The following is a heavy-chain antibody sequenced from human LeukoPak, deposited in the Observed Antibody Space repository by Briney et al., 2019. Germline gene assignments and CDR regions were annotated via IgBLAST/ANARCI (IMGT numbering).Heavy chain of an antibody. CDR3: ARGISLDY. CDR2: IRSSSSII. V-gene: IGHV3-48*04. CDR1: GFSFSSYS. J-gene: IGHJ4*02. D-gene: IGHD2/OR15-2a*01. Sequence: GGSLRLSCAASGFSFSSYSMNWVRQAPGKGLEWVSYIRSSSSIIYYGDSVKGRFSISRDNAKNSLFLQMNSLRAEDTALYYCARGISLDYWGQGTLVTVSS.